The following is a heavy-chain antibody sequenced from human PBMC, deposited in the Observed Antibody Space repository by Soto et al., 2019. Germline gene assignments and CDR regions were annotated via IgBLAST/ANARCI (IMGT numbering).Heavy chain of an antibody. D-gene: IGHD3-9*01. J-gene: IGHJ4*02. Sequence: SETLSLTCTVSGGSISSSSYYWGWIRQPPGKGLEWIGSIDYSGSTYYNPSLKSRVTISVDTSKNQFSLKLSSVTAADTAVYYCESTMDILTGYYDYWGQGTLVTVSS. CDR3: ESTMDILTGYYDY. CDR1: GGSISSSSYY. CDR2: IDYSGST. V-gene: IGHV4-39*01.